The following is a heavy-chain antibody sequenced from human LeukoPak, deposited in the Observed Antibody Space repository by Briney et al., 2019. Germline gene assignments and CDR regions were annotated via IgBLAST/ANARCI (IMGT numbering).Heavy chain of an antibody. CDR3: ARDRRYGSGNYFHYWYFDL. Sequence: GGSLRLSCAASGFTFSSYWMSWVRQAPGKGLEWVADIHENGGEKYYIDSVKGRFTISRDNAKNSLYLQMNSLRVEDTAVYYCARDRRYGSGNYFHYWYFDLWGRGTQVTVSS. CDR2: IHENGGEK. J-gene: IGHJ2*01. CDR1: GFTFSSYW. D-gene: IGHD3-10*01. V-gene: IGHV3-7*04.